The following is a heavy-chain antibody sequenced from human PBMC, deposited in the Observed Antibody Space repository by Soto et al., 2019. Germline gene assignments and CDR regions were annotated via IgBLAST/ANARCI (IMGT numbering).Heavy chain of an antibody. CDR1: GYTFSSYG. V-gene: IGHV1-18*01. CDR3: ARHRYPRFDP. J-gene: IGHJ5*02. CDR2: INPSSGET. Sequence: QIRLVQSGGEVRTPGASVKVSCKASGYTFSSYGITWVRQAPGQGVEWLGWINPSSGETNYAQKFQGRVTVTTDTSTTTGYMELRNLTFGDTAVYYGARHRYPRFDPWGQGNVVTVSS. D-gene: IGHD3-16*02.